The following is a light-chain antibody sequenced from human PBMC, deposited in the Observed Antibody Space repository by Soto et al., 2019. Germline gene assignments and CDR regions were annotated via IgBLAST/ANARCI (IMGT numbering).Light chain of an antibody. V-gene: IGKV1-5*03. CDR3: QQYNTFSVT. J-gene: IGKJ1*01. CDR1: QSISNW. CDR2: QAS. Sequence: DIQMTQSPSTLSASVGDRVTITCRASQSISNWLAWYQQKPGKAPKLLISQASIVASVVPSRISGSGSGTEFTLTISGLQPDDFANYYCQQYNTFSVTFGQGTKVEIK.